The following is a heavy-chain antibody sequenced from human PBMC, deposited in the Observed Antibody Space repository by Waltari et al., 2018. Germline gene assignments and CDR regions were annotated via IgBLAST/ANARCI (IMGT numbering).Heavy chain of an antibody. D-gene: IGHD6-19*01. V-gene: IGHV1-3*01. CDR1: GYTFTSYA. CDR2: INAGNSNT. CDR3: ARSPLGIAVAGTFDY. J-gene: IGHJ4*02. Sequence: QVQLVQSGAEVKKPGASVKVSCKASGYTFTSYAMHWVRQAPGQRLEWMGWINAGNSNTKYSQKFQGRVTITRDTSASTAYMELGSLRSEDTAVYYCARSPLGIAVAGTFDYWGQGTLVTVSS.